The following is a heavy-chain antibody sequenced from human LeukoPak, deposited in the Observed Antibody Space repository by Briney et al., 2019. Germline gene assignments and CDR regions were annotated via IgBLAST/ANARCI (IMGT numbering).Heavy chain of an antibody. CDR2: IKQDGREK. CDR1: GFSFSSYW. D-gene: IGHD3-22*01. CDR3: ARNDYYDGSGYYGIDY. V-gene: IGHV3-7*01. J-gene: IGHJ4*02. Sequence: GGSLRLSCAASGFSFSSYWMSWVRQAPGKGLEWVANIKQDGREKNYVDSVKGRFTISRDYAKNSLYLQMYSLRVEDTAVYYCARNDYYDGSGYYGIDYWGQGTLVTVSS.